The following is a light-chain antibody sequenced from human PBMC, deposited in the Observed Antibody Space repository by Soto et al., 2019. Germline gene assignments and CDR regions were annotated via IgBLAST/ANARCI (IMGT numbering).Light chain of an antibody. CDR3: CSYAGSYTFV. CDR1: SSDVGNYKY. CDR2: DVS. J-gene: IGLJ1*01. Sequence: QSVLTQPASVSGSPGQSITISCTGTSSDVGNYKYVSWYQQHPGKAPKLMIYDVSKRPSGVPDRFSGSKPGNTASLTISGLQAEDEADYYCCSYAGSYTFVFGTGTKVTVL. V-gene: IGLV2-11*01.